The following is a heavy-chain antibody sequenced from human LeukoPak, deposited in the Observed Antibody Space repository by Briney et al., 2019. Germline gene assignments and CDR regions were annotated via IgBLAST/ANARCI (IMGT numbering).Heavy chain of an antibody. CDR3: ARGDDIITFGGVIAD. V-gene: IGHV1-2*02. CDR2: INPNSGGT. D-gene: IGHD3-16*02. CDR1: GYTFTGHY. Sequence: ASVKVSCKASGYTFTGHYMHWVRQAPGQGLEWMGLINPNSGGTNNPQKFRGGVTMTRDTSISTAYMELSRLRSDDTAVYYCARGDDIITFGGVIADWVQGTLVTVSS. J-gene: IGHJ4*02.